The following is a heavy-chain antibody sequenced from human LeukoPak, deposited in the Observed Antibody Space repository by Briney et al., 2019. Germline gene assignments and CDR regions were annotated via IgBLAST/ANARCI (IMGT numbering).Heavy chain of an antibody. CDR2: ITSVSSYK. CDR3: ARDPTADDY. D-gene: IGHD2-2*01. V-gene: IGHV3-21*01. CDR1: GFAFSNYA. J-gene: IGHJ4*02. Sequence: GGSLRLSCKASGFAFSNYAMNWVRQAPGKGLEWVSSITSVSSYKYYADSVKGRFTISRDNAKNSLFLQMNSLRAEDTAIYYCARDPTADDYWGQGTLVTVSS.